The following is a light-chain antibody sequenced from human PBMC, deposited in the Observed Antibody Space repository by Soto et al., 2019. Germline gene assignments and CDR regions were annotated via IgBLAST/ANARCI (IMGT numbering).Light chain of an antibody. CDR3: QQYNKWPLT. CDR2: RAS. V-gene: IGKV3-15*01. J-gene: IGKJ4*01. CDR1: HSVSIN. Sequence: EIVMTQSPATLSVSPGETATLSCGASHSVSINLAWYQQKPGQAPRLIIYRASTRATGSPARFSGSGSGTEFTLTISSLQAEDFAVYYCQQYNKWPLTFGGGTKVEIK.